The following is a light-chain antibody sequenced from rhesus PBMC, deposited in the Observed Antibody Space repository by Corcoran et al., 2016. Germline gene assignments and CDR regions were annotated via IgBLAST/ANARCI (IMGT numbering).Light chain of an antibody. CDR2: EVS. CDR3: SSYTVSDTFI. V-gene: IGLV2-32*02. J-gene: IGLJ1*01. Sequence: QAALTQPRSVSGSPGQSVTISCTGSSSDIGGYNYVSWYQQHPGTAPKLMISEVSKRPSGVSDRFSGSKSGNTASLTISGLQAEDEADYYCSSYTVSDTFIFGAGTRLTVL. CDR1: SSDIGGYNY.